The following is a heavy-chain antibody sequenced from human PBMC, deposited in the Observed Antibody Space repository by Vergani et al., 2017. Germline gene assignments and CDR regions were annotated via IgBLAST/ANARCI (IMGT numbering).Heavy chain of an antibody. CDR2: IIPILGIA. D-gene: IGHD3-10*01. CDR3: ARAPMVRGNYYFDY. V-gene: IGHV1-69*02. Sequence: QVQLVQSGAEVKKPGSSVKVSCKASGGTFSSYTISWVRQAPGQGLEWMGRIIPILGIANYAQKFQGRVTITADKSTSTAYMELSSLRSEDTAVYYCARAPMVRGNYYFDYWGQGTLVTVSS. CDR1: GGTFSSYT. J-gene: IGHJ4*02.